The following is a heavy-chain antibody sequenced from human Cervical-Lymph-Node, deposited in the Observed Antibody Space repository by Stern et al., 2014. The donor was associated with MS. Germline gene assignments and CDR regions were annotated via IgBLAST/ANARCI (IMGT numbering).Heavy chain of an antibody. CDR2: IYYSGIT. D-gene: IGHD2-15*01. Sequence: QVQLVQSGPGLVKPSVTLSLTCAVSGGSISSGGYYWSWIRHPPGKGLEWIGYIYYSGITYYNPSLNSRISISVDTSENQFSPNLNAVTAADTAVDYCARGQGFYFDYWGRGTLVTVSS. CDR1: GGSISSGGYY. J-gene: IGHJ4*02. V-gene: IGHV4-31*11. CDR3: ARGQGFYFDY.